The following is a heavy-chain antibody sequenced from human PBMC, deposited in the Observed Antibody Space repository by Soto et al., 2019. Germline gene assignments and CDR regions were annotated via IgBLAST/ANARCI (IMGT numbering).Heavy chain of an antibody. J-gene: IGHJ4*02. CDR2: IYHSGST. V-gene: IGHV4-30-2*01. CDR3: AKWFY. Sequence: PSETLSLTCAVSGGSISSGGYSWSWIRQPPGKGLEWIGYIYHSGSTYYNPSLKSRVTISVDNSKNTLYLQMNSLRAEDTAVYSCAKWFYWAQGTLVTVSS. CDR1: GGSISSGGYS. D-gene: IGHD2-8*01.